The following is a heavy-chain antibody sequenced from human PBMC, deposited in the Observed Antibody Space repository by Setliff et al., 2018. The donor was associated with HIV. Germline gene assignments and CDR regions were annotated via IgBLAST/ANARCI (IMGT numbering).Heavy chain of an antibody. CDR3: ARHDVLRSVHGAFDI. V-gene: IGHV1-18*01. Sequence: ASVKVSCKASGYTFTSHGTSWVRQAPGQGLEWMGWISTYNDNTNDAQKLQGRVTMTTETSTSTAYMELRSLRTADPAVYFSARHDVLRSVHGAFDIWGQGTMVTVSS. CDR1: GYTFTSHG. J-gene: IGHJ3*02. CDR2: ISTYNDNT. D-gene: IGHD1-26*01.